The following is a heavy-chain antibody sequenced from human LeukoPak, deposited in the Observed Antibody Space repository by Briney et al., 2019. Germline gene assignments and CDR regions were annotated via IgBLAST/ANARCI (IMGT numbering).Heavy chain of an antibody. D-gene: IGHD6-19*01. CDR1: GYTFTGYY. CDR3: ARGVSGTYYYYYMAV. CDR2: INPNSSGT. V-gene: IGHV1-2*02. J-gene: IGHJ6*03. Sequence: ASVKVSCKASGYTFTGYYMHWVRQGPGQGLEWMGWINPNSSGTNYAQKFQGRVTMTRDTSISTAYMELSRQRSDDTAVYYCARGVSGTYYYYYMAVWGKGTTVTVSS.